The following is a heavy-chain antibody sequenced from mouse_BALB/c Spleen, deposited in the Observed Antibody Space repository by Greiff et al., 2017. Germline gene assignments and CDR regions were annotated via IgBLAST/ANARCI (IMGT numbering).Heavy chain of an antibody. CDR3: TRDDDYDGFAY. D-gene: IGHD2-4*01. CDR2: ISSGGSYT. Sequence: EVQLVESGGGLVKPGGSLKLSCAASGFTFSSYTMSWVRQTPEKRLEWVATISSGGSYTYYPDSVKGRFTISRDNAKNTLYLQMSSLKSEDTAMYYCTRDDDYDGFAYWGQGTLVTVSA. CDR1: GFTFSSYT. V-gene: IGHV5-6-4*01. J-gene: IGHJ3*01.